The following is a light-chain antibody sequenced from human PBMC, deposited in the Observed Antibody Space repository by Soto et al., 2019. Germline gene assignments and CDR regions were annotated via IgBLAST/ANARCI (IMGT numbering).Light chain of an antibody. CDR2: GAA. Sequence: CTQTKRTLSLSPGESATLSCRVRQSVPIDYLAGCHQRTGQPPPLLIYGAANRATGSPHRFCGSGSGTDFTLTISRLDPEDFVLVFCQQYGSSSLTSGHGAKV. J-gene: IGKJ1*01. V-gene: IGKV3-20*01. CDR1: QSVPIDY. CDR3: QQYGSSSLT.